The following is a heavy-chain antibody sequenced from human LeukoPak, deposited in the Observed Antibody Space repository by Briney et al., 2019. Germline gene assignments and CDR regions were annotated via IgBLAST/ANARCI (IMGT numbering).Heavy chain of an antibody. D-gene: IGHD3-22*01. Sequence: GGSLRLSCAASGFTFSSYVMHWVRQAPGKGLEWVAFISNDGSNKYYADSVKGRFSISRDNSKNTLYLQMNSLRAEDTAVYYCARDLMIASNWFDPWGQGTLLTVSS. J-gene: IGHJ5*02. CDR2: ISNDGSNK. V-gene: IGHV3-30-3*01. CDR1: GFTFSSYV. CDR3: ARDLMIASNWFDP.